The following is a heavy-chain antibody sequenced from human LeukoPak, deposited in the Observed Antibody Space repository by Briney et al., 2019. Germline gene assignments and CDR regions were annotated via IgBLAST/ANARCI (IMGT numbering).Heavy chain of an antibody. V-gene: IGHV1-2*02. CDR3: ARDQDGYNYDY. CDR2: INPNSGGT. CDR1: EYTFTGDY. J-gene: IGHJ4*02. D-gene: IGHD5-24*01. Sequence: ASVKASCKASEYTFTGDYVHWVRQAPGQGLEWMGWINPNSGGTNYAQKFQGRVTMTRDTSINTAYMELNRLTSDDTAVYYCARDQDGYNYDYWGQGTLVTVSS.